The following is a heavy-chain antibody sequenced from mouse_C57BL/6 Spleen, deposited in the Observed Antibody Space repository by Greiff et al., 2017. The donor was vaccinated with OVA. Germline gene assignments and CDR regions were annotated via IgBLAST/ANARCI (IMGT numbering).Heavy chain of an antibody. Sequence: VQLQQSGAELVRPGASVTLSCKASGYTFTDYEMHWVKQTPVHGLEWIGAIDPETGGTAYNQKFKGKAILTADKSSSTAYMELRSLTSEDSAVYYCTLYYDYDSPCDYWGQGTTLTVSS. D-gene: IGHD2-4*01. CDR1: GYTFTDYE. CDR3: TLYYDYDSPCDY. CDR2: IDPETGGT. J-gene: IGHJ2*01. V-gene: IGHV1-15*01.